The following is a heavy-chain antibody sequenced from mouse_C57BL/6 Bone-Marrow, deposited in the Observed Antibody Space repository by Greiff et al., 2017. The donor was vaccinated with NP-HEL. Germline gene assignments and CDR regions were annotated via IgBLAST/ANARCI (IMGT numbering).Heavy chain of an antibody. V-gene: IGHV14-4*01. CDR3: TLYYGNFPFAY. CDR2: IDPENGDT. Sequence: VQLKESGAELVRPGASVKLSCTASGFNIKDDYMHWVKQRPEQGLEWIGWIDPENGDTEYASKFQGKATITADTSSNTAYLQLSSLTSEDTAVYYWTLYYGNFPFAYWGQGTLVTVSA. CDR1: GFNIKDDY. J-gene: IGHJ3*01. D-gene: IGHD2-1*01.